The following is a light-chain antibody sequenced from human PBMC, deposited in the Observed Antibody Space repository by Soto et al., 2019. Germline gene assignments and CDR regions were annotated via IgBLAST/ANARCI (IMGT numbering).Light chain of an antibody. CDR3: SSYTSSSTLL. CDR1: SSDVGGYNY. V-gene: IGLV2-14*01. CDR2: EVS. Sequence: QSALTQPASVSGSPGQSITISCTGSSSDVGGYNYVSWYQQHPGKAPKLMIYEVSNRPSGISNRFSGSKSGNTSSLTRSGHQAEDEADYYCSSYTSSSTLLFGGGTKLTVL. J-gene: IGLJ2*01.